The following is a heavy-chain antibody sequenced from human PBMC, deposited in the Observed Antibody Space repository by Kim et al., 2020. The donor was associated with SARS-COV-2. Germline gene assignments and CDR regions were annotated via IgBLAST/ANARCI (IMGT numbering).Heavy chain of an antibody. D-gene: IGHD6-13*01. CDR3: ARGGHSGSWYGSRNWFDP. CDR2: INHSGST. J-gene: IGHJ5*02. V-gene: IGHV4-34*01. Sequence: SETLSLTCAVYGGSFSGYYWSWIRQPPGKGLEWIGEINHSGSTNYNPSLKSRVTISVDTSKNQFSLKLSSVTAADTAVYYCARGGHSGSWYGSRNWFDPWCRGTLVTVSS. CDR1: GGSFSGYY.